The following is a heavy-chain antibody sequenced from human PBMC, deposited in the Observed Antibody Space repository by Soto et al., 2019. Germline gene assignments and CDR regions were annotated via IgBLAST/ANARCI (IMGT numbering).Heavy chain of an antibody. CDR3: ARDTSYDDGSGSYYFDY. CDR1: GYTFTSYA. V-gene: IGHV1-3*01. D-gene: IGHD3-10*01. J-gene: IGHJ4*02. Sequence: QVQLVQSGAEVKKPGASVKGSCKASGYTFTSYAMHWVRQAPGQRLEWMGWINAGTGNTKDSQKFQGRVTITRDTSASTDYMEIIRLRLEATAVYYWARDTSYDDGSGSYYFDYWGQGTLVTVSS. CDR2: INAGTGNT.